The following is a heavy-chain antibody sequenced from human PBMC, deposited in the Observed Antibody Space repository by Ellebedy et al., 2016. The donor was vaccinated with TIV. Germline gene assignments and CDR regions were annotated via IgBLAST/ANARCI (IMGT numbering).Heavy chain of an antibody. D-gene: IGHD6-13*01. V-gene: IGHV4-30-2*01. CDR1: GGSISSGGYS. CDR2: INHSGST. J-gene: IGHJ5*02. CDR3: ARGQQLVLRAGWFDP. Sequence: SETLSLTXAVSGGSISSGGYSWSWIRQPPGKGLEWIGYINHSGSTNYNPSLKSRVTISVDTSKNQFSLKLSSVTAADTAVYYCARGQQLVLRAGWFDPWGQGTLVTVSS.